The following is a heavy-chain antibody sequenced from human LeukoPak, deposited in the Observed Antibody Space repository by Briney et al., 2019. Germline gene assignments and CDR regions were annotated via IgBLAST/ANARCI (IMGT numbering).Heavy chain of an antibody. CDR3: ARHLSSSWNFDY. CDR2: IHSSGIT. V-gene: IGHV4-61*09. CDR1: GGSISSGGYY. D-gene: IGHD6-13*01. J-gene: IGHJ4*02. Sequence: PSQTLSLTCTVSGGSISSGGYYWTWIRQPPGKGLEWIGYIHSSGITNYNPSLTSRLTISVDTSSNQFSLDLRSMTAADTAVYYCARHLSSSWNFDYWGRGTLVTVSS.